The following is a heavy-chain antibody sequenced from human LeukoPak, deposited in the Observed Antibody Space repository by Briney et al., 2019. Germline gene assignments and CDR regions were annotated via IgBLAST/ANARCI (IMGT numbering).Heavy chain of an antibody. Sequence: SQTLSLTCSVSGDSITSRDYYWSWIRQPPGKGLEWIGYIYYSGSTSYNPSLKSRVTISVDTSKNQFSLKLSSVTAADTAVYYCARGQWLVRHWGQGTLVTVSS. CDR3: ARGQWLVRH. CDR2: IYYSGST. V-gene: IGHV4-30-4*08. CDR1: GDSITSRDYY. D-gene: IGHD6-19*01. J-gene: IGHJ4*02.